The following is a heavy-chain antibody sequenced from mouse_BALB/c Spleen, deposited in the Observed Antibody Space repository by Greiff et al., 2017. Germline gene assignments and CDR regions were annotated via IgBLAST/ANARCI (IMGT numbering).Heavy chain of an antibody. CDR3: TRGGYGNYALNY. V-gene: IGHV6-6*02. CDR1: GFTFSNYW. D-gene: IGHD2-10*02. Sequence: EVKLMESGGGLVQPGGSMKLSCVASGFTFSNYWMNWVRQSPEKGLEWVAEIRLKSNNYATHYAESVKGRFTISRDDSKSSVYLQMNNLRAEDTGIYYCTRGGYGNYALNYWGQGTTLTVSS. J-gene: IGHJ2*01. CDR2: IRLKSNNYAT.